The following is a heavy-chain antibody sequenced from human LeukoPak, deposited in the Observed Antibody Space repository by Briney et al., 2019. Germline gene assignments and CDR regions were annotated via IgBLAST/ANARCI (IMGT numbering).Heavy chain of an antibody. CDR1: GGSISSSSAY. D-gene: IGHD5-18*01. J-gene: IGHJ4*02. Sequence: SETLSLTCTVSGGSISSSSAYWGWIRQPPGKGLEWIGSIYYSKNTYYNPSLKSRVTISADTSKNQFSLTLGSVSATDTSVYYCVSPRGFSYGYFDYWGQGTLVTVSS. V-gene: IGHV4-39*01. CDR2: IYYSKNT. CDR3: VSPRGFSYGYFDY.